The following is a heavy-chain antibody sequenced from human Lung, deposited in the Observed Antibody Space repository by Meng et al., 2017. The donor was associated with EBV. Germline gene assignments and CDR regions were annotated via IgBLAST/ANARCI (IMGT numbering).Heavy chain of an antibody. J-gene: IGHJ4*02. CDR2: INHSGST. D-gene: IGHD5-18*01. CDR1: GGSFSVYY. V-gene: IGHV4-34*01. Sequence: QQPQLGARLLKHSETLSLTCAVYGGSFSVYYWSLIRQPPGKGLEWIGEINHSGSTYYNPSLKSLVSISVETSNNQFSLKLSSVTAADTAVYYCARVVDTGYFDYWGQGTLVTVSS. CDR3: ARVVDTGYFDY.